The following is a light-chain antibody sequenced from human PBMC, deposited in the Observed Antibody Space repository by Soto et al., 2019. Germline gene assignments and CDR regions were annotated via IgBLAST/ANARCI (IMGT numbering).Light chain of an antibody. V-gene: IGKV3-11*01. Sequence: EIVLTQSPATLSLSPGERATLSCRASQSVSSYLAWYQQKPGQAPRLLIYDASNRATGIPARFSGSGSRTDFTLTISRLEPEGFAVYYCLQRSNWPPLTFGGGTKVKIK. J-gene: IGKJ4*01. CDR3: LQRSNWPPLT. CDR2: DAS. CDR1: QSVSSY.